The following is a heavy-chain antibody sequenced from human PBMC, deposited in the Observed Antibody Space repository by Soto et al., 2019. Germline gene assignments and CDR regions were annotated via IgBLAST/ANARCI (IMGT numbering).Heavy chain of an antibody. V-gene: IGHV1-2*04. D-gene: IGHD3-3*01. CDR1: GYTFTGFY. Sequence: ASVKVSCKASGYTFTGFYMHWVRQAPGQGLEWMGWINPNSGGTNYAQKFQGWVTMTRDASISTAYMELSRLRSDDTAVYYCAREWLLFAYDYWGQGTLVTVSS. CDR3: AREWLLFAYDY. J-gene: IGHJ4*02. CDR2: INPNSGGT.